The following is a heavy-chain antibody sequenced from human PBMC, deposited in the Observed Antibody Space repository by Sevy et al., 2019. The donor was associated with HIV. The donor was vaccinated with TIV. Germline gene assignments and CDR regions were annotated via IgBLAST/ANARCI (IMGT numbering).Heavy chain of an antibody. CDR1: GFTFSGYD. V-gene: IGHV3-30*03. CDR2: ISGDGAKL. Sequence: GGSLRLSCVASGFTFSGYDMHWVRQAPGKGLEWLAVISGDGAKLFYADSVRGRFIVSRDNSKRTLFLQMNSLRPEDTAVYSCARRDLTHQYLLGSWGQGTLVTVSS. D-gene: IGHD2-2*01. CDR3: ARRDLTHQYLLGS. J-gene: IGHJ4*02.